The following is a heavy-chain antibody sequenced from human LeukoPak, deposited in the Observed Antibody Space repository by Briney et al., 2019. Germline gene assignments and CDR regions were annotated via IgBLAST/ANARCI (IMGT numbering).Heavy chain of an antibody. Sequence: GGSLRLSCAASGFTFSSYEMNWVRQAPGKGLEWVSYISSSGSIIDYADSVKGRFTISRDNAKNSLYLQMNSLRAEDTALYYCARDVQDPNAHQHYFDYWGQGTLVTVSS. D-gene: IGHD2-8*01. V-gene: IGHV3-48*03. CDR2: ISSSGSII. CDR1: GFTFSSYE. CDR3: ARDVQDPNAHQHYFDY. J-gene: IGHJ4*02.